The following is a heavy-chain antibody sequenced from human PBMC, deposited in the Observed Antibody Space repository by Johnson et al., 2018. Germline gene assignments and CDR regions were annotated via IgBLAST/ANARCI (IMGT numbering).Heavy chain of an antibody. V-gene: IGHV3-33*01. CDR1: EFTFSTYG. Sequence: QVQLVESGGGVVQPGRSLRLSCAASEFTFSTYGMHWVRQAPGKGLAWVAVIWYDGSNKYYADSVTGRFTISRDNSKNTLYLQMNSLRAEDTAVYYCARARMPYGDYLEYFQHWGQGTLVTVSS. CDR3: ARARMPYGDYLEYFQH. J-gene: IGHJ1*01. D-gene: IGHD4-17*01. CDR2: IWYDGSNK.